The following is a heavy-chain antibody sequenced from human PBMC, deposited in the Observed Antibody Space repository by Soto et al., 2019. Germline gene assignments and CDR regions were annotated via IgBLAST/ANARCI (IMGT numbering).Heavy chain of an antibody. Sequence: QVQLVQSGGGVVQPGRSLRLSCAASGFNFNTYFMHWVRQAPGKGLEWVAMIFPNGRDKEYADSVKGRFTIYRDNSNNRMYLQMDSLMPEDTAVSYCARDDEHGSNCDLDYWVQGALVTVSS. D-gene: IGHD1-26*01. CDR3: ARDDEHGSNCDLDY. CDR2: IFPNGRDK. V-gene: IGHV3-30*13. J-gene: IGHJ4*02. CDR1: GFNFNTYF.